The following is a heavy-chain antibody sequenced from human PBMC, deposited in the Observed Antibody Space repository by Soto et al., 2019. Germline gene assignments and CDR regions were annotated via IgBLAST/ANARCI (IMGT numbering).Heavy chain of an antibody. J-gene: IGHJ4*02. D-gene: IGHD2-2*01. CDR2: MNPNSGNT. CDR1: GYTFTSYD. V-gene: IGHV1-8*01. Sequence: QVQLVQSGAEVKKPGASVKVSCKASGYTFTSYDINWVRQATGQGLEWMGWMNPNSGNTGYAQKFQGRVTXTXXTSISTDYMELSSLRSEDTAVYYCAREAAALGNDYWGQGTLVTVSS. CDR3: AREAAALGNDY.